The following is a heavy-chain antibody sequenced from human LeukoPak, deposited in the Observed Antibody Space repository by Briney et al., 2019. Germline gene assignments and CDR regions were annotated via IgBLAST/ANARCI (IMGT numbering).Heavy chain of an antibody. D-gene: IGHD3-22*01. CDR3: ARSYYYDSSGYQYYFDY. J-gene: IGHJ4*02. V-gene: IGHV4-38-2*02. CDR2: IYHSGST. CDR1: GYSISSGYY. Sequence: SETLSLTCTVSGYSISSGYYWGWIRQPPGKGLEWIGSIYHSGSTYYNPSLKSRVTISVDTSKNQFSLKLSSVTAADTAVYYCARSYYYDSSGYQYYFDYWGQGTLVTVSS.